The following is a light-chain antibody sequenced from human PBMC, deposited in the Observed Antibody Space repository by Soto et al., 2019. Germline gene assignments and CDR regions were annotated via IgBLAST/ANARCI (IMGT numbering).Light chain of an antibody. CDR3: QQYDDSPGT. J-gene: IGKJ1*01. CDR1: QSVGSSY. CDR2: GAS. Sequence: EIVLTQSPGTLSLSPGERATLSCRASQSVGSSYLAWYQQKPGQAPRLLIYGASSRAAGIPDRFGGSGSGTHFTLTISRLEPEDLAVYYCQQYDDSPGTFGQGTKVEIK. V-gene: IGKV3-20*01.